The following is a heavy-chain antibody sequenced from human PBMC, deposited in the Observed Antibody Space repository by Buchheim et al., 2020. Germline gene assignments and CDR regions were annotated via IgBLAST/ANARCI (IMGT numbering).Heavy chain of an antibody. CDR3: ARGRYSSSWNFRAFDP. CDR2: INHSGST. V-gene: IGHV4-34*01. J-gene: IGHJ5*02. D-gene: IGHD6-13*01. CDR1: GGSFSGYY. Sequence: QVQLQQWGAGLLKPSETLSLTCAVYGGSFSGYYWSWIRQPPGKGLEWIGEINHSGSTNYNPSLKSRVTISVDTSKNQFSLKLSSVTAADTAVYYCARGRYSSSWNFRAFDPWGQGTL.